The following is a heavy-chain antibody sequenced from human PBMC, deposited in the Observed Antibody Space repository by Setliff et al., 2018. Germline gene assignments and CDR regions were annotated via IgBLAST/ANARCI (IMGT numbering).Heavy chain of an antibody. Sequence: ASVKVSCKASGYTLNNYAMNWVRQAPGQGFEWMGWINTQTGYPTYAQDFTGRLVFSLDTSVNTAYVEISSLKPEDTAVYYCAKGGHVDYCGQGTLVTVSS. CDR2: INTQTGYP. CDR1: GYTLNNYA. V-gene: IGHV7-4-1*02. CDR3: AKGGHVDY. J-gene: IGHJ4*02.